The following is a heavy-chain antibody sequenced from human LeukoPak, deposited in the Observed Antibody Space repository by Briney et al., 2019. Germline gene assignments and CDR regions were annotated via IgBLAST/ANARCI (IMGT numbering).Heavy chain of an antibody. J-gene: IGHJ4*02. CDR2: IYYSGIT. Sequence: SETLSLTCTVSGGSVSSGSYYWSWIRQPPGKGLEWIGYIYYSGITNYNPSLRSRVTLSVDTSTNQISLRLMSVTAADTAVYYCTRDGGVAVTPLDFDFWGQGTLVTVSS. CDR1: GGSVSSGSYY. V-gene: IGHV4-61*01. CDR3: TRDGGVAVTPLDFDF. D-gene: IGHD6-19*01.